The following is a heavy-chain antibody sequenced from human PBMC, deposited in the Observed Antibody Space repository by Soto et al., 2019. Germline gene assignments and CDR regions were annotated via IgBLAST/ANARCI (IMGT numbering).Heavy chain of an antibody. CDR2: IKDGGYT. CDR1: GGSLSGYY. V-gene: IGHV4-34*01. CDR3: ARGQEGVVATH. Sequence: QVQLQQWGAGLLKPSETRSLNCAVNGGSLSGYYWSWIRQPPGKGLEWMGEIKDGGYTNYSPSLRTLATISSDTSNNQCSLRLNSVTAADTGVYYCARGQEGVVATHWDQGALVTVSS. J-gene: IGHJ1*01. D-gene: IGHD5-12*01.